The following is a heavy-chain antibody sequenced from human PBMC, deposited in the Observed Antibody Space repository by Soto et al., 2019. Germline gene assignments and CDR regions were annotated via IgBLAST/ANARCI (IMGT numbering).Heavy chain of an antibody. CDR3: ARSPYSSGWYKFFFDY. CDR2: INPNSGGT. CDR1: GYTFTGYY. V-gene: IGHV1-2*04. D-gene: IGHD6-19*01. Sequence: ASVKVSCKASGYTFTGYYMHWVRQAPGRGLEWMGWINPNSGGTNYAQKFQGWVTMTRDTSISTAYMELSRLRSDDTAVYYCARSPYSSGWYKFFFDYWGQGTLVTVSS. J-gene: IGHJ4*02.